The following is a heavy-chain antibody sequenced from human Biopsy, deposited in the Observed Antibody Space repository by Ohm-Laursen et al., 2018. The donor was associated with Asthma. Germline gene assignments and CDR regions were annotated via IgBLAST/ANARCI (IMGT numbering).Heavy chain of an antibody. V-gene: IGHV3-9*01. CDR3: AKSADYYDSTDYLDF. Sequence: SLRLSCSASGFSFNDCAMHWARQAPGKGPEWVSSISWNSGNIDYAVSVKGRFTISRDNAKNSLYLQMQSLRPEDTAFYYCAKSADYYDSTDYLDFWGRGTLVTVSS. CDR2: ISWNSGNI. J-gene: IGHJ4*01. D-gene: IGHD3-22*01. CDR1: GFSFNDCA.